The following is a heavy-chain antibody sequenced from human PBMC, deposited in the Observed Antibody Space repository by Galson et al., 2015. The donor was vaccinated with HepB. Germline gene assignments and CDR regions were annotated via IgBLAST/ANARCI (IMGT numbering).Heavy chain of an antibody. CDR1: GFTFSSYG. CDR3: AKDYYGSGSYYKSPTGYFDY. CDR2: ISYDGSNK. J-gene: IGHJ4*02. Sequence: SLRLSCAASGFTFSSYGMHWVRQAPGKGLEWVAVISYDGSNKYYADSVKGRFTISRDNSKNTLYLQMNSLRAEDTAVYYCAKDYYGSGSYYKSPTGYFDYWGQGTLVTVSS. V-gene: IGHV3-30*18. D-gene: IGHD3-10*01.